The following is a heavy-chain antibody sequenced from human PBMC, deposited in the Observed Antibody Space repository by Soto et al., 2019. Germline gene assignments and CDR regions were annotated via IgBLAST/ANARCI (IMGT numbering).Heavy chain of an antibody. J-gene: IGHJ3*02. CDR1: GFTFSSYA. CDR3: ARGGQSGAFDI. Sequence: EVQLLESGGGLVQPGGSLRLSCAASGFTFSSYAMTWVRQAPGKGLEWVSVISGSGGNTYYADSVKGRFTISRDNSKNTLYLQMNSLRADDTALYYCARGGQSGAFDIWGQGTMVTVSS. CDR2: ISGSGGNT. D-gene: IGHD2-15*01. V-gene: IGHV3-23*01.